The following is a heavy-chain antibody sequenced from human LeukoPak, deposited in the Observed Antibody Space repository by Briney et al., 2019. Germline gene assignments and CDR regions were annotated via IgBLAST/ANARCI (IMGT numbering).Heavy chain of an antibody. CDR2: IKLDGSEK. CDR1: GFTFGKYW. CDR3: AKDHYWSIDY. V-gene: IGHV3-7*01. D-gene: IGHD3-3*01. J-gene: IGHJ4*02. Sequence: GGSLRLSCVASGFTFGKYWMSWVRQAPGKGLEWVAIIKLDGSEKNYVDSVKGRFTISRDNTKNSLYLQMNSLRAEDTGVYYCAKDHYWSIDYWGRGTLVTVSS.